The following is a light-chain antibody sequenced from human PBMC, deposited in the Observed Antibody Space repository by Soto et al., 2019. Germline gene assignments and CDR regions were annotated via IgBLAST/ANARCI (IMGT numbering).Light chain of an antibody. CDR1: QSVSSSY. V-gene: IGKV3-20*01. J-gene: IGKJ4*01. Sequence: EIVLTQSPGTLSLSPGERATLSCRASQSVSSSYLAWYQQKPGQAPRLLIYGASSRATGIPDRFSGSGPGTDFTLTISRLEPEDFAVYYCQQYGRSPFAFGGGTKVEIK. CDR3: QQYGRSPFA. CDR2: GAS.